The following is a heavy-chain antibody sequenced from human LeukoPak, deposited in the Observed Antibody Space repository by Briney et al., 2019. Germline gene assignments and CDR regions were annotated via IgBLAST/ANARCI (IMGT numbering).Heavy chain of an antibody. J-gene: IGHJ4*02. V-gene: IGHV3-30*04. CDR1: GFTFSSYA. D-gene: IGHD1-26*01. CDR2: ISYDGSNK. Sequence: PGGSLRLSCAASGFTFSSYAMHWVRQAPGKGLEWVALISYDGSNKYYADSVKGRFTISRDNSKNTLYLQMNSLRAEDTAVYYCAKDRVGATLYFDCWGQGTLVTVSS. CDR3: AKDRVGATLYFDC.